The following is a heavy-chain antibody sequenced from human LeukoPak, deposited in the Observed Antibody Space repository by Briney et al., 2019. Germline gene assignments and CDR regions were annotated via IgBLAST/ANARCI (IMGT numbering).Heavy chain of an antibody. V-gene: IGHV1-8*01. CDR1: GYTFTSYD. J-gene: IGHJ4*02. CDR2: MSPNSGDT. D-gene: IGHD7-27*01. CDR3: ARGPPNWGYDY. Sequence: ASVKVSCKASGYTFTSYDFNWVRQATGQRPEWMGWMSPNSGDTGYAQKFQDRVTMTRNPSISTAYMELSSLRSDDTAVYYCARGPPNWGYDYWGPGTLVTASS.